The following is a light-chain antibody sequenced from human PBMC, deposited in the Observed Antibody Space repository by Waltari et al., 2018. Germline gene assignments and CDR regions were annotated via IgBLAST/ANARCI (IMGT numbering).Light chain of an antibody. CDR1: QSVSSN. V-gene: IGKV3-15*01. CDR2: GAS. J-gene: IGKJ2*01. Sequence: EIVMTQSPATLSVSPGERATLSCRASQSVSSNFAWYQQKPGQAPRLLIYGASNRATGIPARFSGSGSGTEFTLTISSLQSEDFAVYYCQQYNNWPPEDTFGQGTKLEIK. CDR3: QQYNNWPPEDT.